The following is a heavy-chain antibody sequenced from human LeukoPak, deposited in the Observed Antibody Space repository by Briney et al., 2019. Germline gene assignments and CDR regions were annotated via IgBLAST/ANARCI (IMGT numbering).Heavy chain of an antibody. CDR3: ATTSGYFYY. D-gene: IGHD1-26*01. Sequence: ASVKVSCKASTYTFTDYYVHWVRQAPGQGLEWMGRINPSSGETNYAQNFQGRVTMTRDTSISTAYMELSRLRSDDTAVYYCATTSGYFYYWGQGTLVTVSS. J-gene: IGHJ4*02. CDR2: INPSSGET. V-gene: IGHV1-2*06. CDR1: TYTFTDYY.